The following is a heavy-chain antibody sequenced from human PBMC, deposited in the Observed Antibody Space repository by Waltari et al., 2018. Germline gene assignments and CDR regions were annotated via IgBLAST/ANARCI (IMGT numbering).Heavy chain of an antibody. Sequence: QVLLVQSGAEVKKPGASVKVSCKDSGYTFSSYAMHWVRQAPGQRLEWMGWINVGNNNTKYSQKFQDRVTIIRDTSASTAFLELTSLTSEDTAVYYCARSIAVSGARFDFWGQGTLVTVSS. J-gene: IGHJ4*02. CDR2: INVGNNNT. V-gene: IGHV1-3*01. D-gene: IGHD6-19*01. CDR3: ARSIAVSGARFDF. CDR1: GYTFSSYA.